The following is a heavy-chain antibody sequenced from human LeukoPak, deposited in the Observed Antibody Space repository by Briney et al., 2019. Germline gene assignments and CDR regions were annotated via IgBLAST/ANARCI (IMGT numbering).Heavy chain of an antibody. CDR3: ARRIRSGYSDY. D-gene: IGHD3-3*01. CDR1: GGSVSNPIYY. J-gene: IGHJ4*02. Sequence: PSETLSLTCTVSGGSVSNPIYYWTWLRQPPGQGLEWIGYIHSSLSTNYNPSLKSRVTMSVDTSKNQFSLKLNSVTAADTALYYCARRIRSGYSDYWGQGTLVTVSS. V-gene: IGHV4-61*01. CDR2: IHSSLST.